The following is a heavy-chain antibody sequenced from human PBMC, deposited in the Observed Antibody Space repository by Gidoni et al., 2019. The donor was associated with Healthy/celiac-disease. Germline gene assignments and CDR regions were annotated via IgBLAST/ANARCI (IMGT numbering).Heavy chain of an antibody. CDR1: GFTFSSYG. V-gene: IGHV3-33*01. Sequence: QVQLVESGGGVVQPGRSLRLSCAASGFTFSSYGMHWVRQAPGKGLEWVAVIWYDGSNKYYADSVKGRFTISRDNSKNTLYLQMNSLRAEDTAVYYCARDSLLGDSDYWGQGTLVTVSS. CDR2: IWYDGSNK. J-gene: IGHJ4*02. D-gene: IGHD3-16*01. CDR3: ARDSLLGDSDY.